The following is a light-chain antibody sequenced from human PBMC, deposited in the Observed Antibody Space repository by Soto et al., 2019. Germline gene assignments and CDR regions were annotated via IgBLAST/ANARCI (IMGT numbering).Light chain of an antibody. J-gene: IGKJ2*01. Sequence: DIQMTQSPSTLSASVGDRVTITCRASQSISPWLAWYQQKPGKAPKILIYKASSLESGVPSRFSGSDSGTDFTLTISSLQPDDFATYYCQQYETYSRTFGQGTKLEIK. CDR1: QSISPW. CDR2: KAS. V-gene: IGKV1-5*03. CDR3: QQYETYSRT.